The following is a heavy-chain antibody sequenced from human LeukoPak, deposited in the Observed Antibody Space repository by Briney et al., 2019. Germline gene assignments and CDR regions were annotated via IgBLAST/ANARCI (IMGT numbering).Heavy chain of an antibody. J-gene: IGHJ5*02. Sequence: ASVKVSCKASGGTFSSYAISWVRQAPGQGLEWMGRIIPILGIANYAQKFQGRVTITADKSTSTAYMELSSLRSEDTAVYYCAIGSMTTVVTENWFDPWGQGTLVTVSS. D-gene: IGHD4-23*01. CDR2: IIPILGIA. V-gene: IGHV1-69*04. CDR1: GGTFSSYA. CDR3: AIGSMTTVVTENWFDP.